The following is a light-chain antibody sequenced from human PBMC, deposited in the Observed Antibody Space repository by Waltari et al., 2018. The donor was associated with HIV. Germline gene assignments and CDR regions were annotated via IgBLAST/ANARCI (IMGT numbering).Light chain of an antibody. Sequence: SYELTQPPSVSVSPGQTARITCPGDVLPNQSTFWYQQKSGQALVLVVEKDSERPAGIPERFSGSSSGTTVTLFIDGVQAEDEADYYCQAADSSGSYFVFGTGTKVTVL. J-gene: IGLJ1*01. CDR3: QAADSSGSYFV. CDR1: VLPNQS. V-gene: IGLV3-25*03. CDR2: KDS.